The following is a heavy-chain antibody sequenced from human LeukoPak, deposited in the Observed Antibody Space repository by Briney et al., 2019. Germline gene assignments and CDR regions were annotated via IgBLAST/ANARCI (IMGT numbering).Heavy chain of an antibody. CDR3: AGSYFYDGNRYFDY. Sequence: PSETLSLTCNVSGGSITGYYWNWIRQPPGKGLEWIGYIYYTGSTNSNPSLRSRVTMSLDTSKNQFSLKLSSVTATDTARYYCAGSYFYDGNRYFDYWGQGALVTVSS. D-gene: IGHD3-22*01. CDR1: GGSITGYY. J-gene: IGHJ4*02. V-gene: IGHV4-59*08. CDR2: IYYTGST.